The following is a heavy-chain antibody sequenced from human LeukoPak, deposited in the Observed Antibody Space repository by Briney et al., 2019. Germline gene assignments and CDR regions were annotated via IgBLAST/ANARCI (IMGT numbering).Heavy chain of an antibody. CDR1: GFTFTSSA. D-gene: IGHD3-3*01. J-gene: IGHJ6*02. CDR2: IVVGSGNT. Sequence: GASVKVSCKASGFTFTSSAMQWVRQARRQRLEWIGWIVVGSGNTNYAQKFQERVTITRDMSTSTAYMELSSLRSEDTAVYYCAAAQTSYYDLDYYYYGMDVWGQGTTVTVSS. V-gene: IGHV1-58*02. CDR3: AAAQTSYYDLDYYYYGMDV.